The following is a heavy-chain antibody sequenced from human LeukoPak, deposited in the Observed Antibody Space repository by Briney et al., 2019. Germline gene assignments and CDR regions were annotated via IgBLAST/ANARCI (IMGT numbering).Heavy chain of an antibody. V-gene: IGHV7-4-1*02. CDR1: GYTFTSYA. CDR2: IYTNTGNP. Sequence: ASVKVSCKASGYTFTSYAMNWVRQAPGQGLEWMGWIYTNTGNPTYAQGFTGRFVFSLDTSVSTACLQISSLKAEDTAVYYCAREGRDSSGYYSDYWGQGTLVTVSS. D-gene: IGHD3-22*01. CDR3: AREGRDSSGYYSDY. J-gene: IGHJ4*02.